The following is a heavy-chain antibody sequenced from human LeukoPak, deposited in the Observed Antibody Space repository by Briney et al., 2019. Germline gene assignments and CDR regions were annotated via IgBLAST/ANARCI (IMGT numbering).Heavy chain of an antibody. CDR3: ARGDHWGWDK. D-gene: IGHD7-27*01. CDR2: IRPDGNVA. V-gene: IGHV3-7*01. Sequence: PGGSLRLSCAASGFSFSENWMSWVRQAPGKGPEWVANIRPDGNVAFHVDFVKGRFSISRDNAKNTLYLQMNGLRVEDTALYYCARGDHWGWDKWGRGTLVTVSS. J-gene: IGHJ4*02. CDR1: GFSFSENW.